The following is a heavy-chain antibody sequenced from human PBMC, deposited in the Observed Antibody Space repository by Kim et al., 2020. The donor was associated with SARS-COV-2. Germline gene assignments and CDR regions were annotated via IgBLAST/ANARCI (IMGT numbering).Heavy chain of an antibody. CDR2: ISAYNGNT. J-gene: IGHJ5*02. Sequence: ASVKVSCKASGYTFTSYGISWVRQAPGQGLEWMGWISAYNGNTNYAQKLQGRVTMTTDTSTSTAYMELRSLRSDDTAVYYCAREEAGATGRAGVGWFDPWGQGTLVTVSS. V-gene: IGHV1-18*01. D-gene: IGHD1-26*01. CDR3: AREEAGATGRAGVGWFDP. CDR1: GYTFTSYG.